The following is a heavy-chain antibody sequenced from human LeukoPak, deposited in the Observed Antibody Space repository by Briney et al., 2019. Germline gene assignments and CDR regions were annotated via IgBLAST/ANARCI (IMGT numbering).Heavy chain of an antibody. J-gene: IGHJ4*02. D-gene: IGHD3-22*01. CDR2: IYYSGST. V-gene: IGHV4-59*01. CDR3: ARDMYYYDSSGYLDY. CDR1: GGSISSYY. Sequence: SETLSLTCTVSGGSISSYYWSWIRQPPGKGLEWIGYIYYSGSTNYNPSLKSRVTISVDTSKNQFSLELSSVTAADTAVYYCARDMYYYDSSGYLDYWGQGTLVTVSS.